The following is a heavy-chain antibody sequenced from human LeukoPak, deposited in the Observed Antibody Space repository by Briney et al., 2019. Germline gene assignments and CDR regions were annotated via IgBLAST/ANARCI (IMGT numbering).Heavy chain of an antibody. D-gene: IGHD2/OR15-2a*01. V-gene: IGHV3-74*01. CDR1: GFTFSSYW. J-gene: IGHJ3*02. CDR3: ARDRPLLAFDM. Sequence: GGSLRLSCAASGFTFSSYWMHWVRQVPGKGLVWVSRINSDGSSTSYAGSVKGRFTISRDNAKNTLYLQMNSLRAEDTAVYYCARDRPLLAFDMWGQGTMVTVSS. CDR2: INSDGSST.